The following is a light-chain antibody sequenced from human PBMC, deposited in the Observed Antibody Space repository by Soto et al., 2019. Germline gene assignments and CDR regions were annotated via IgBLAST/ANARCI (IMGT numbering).Light chain of an antibody. Sequence: ELVLTQSPATLSLSPGERATLSCRASQSVSSYLAWYQQKPCHAPRLLIYDASNRATGIPARFSGSGSGTDFTLTISILEPDDFAVYYCQQRSNWPLTFGPGTKVDIK. CDR2: DAS. V-gene: IGKV3-11*01. J-gene: IGKJ3*01. CDR3: QQRSNWPLT. CDR1: QSVSSY.